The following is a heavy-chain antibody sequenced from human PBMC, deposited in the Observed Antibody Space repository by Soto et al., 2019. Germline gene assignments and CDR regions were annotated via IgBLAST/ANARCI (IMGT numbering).Heavy chain of an antibody. J-gene: IGHJ4*02. D-gene: IGHD6-13*01. V-gene: IGHV1-2*04. Sequence: ASVKVSCKASGYTFTGYYMHWVRQAPGQGLEWMGWINPNSGGTNYAQKFQGWVTMTRDTSISTAYMELSRLRSDDTAVYYCAVTLAAGGWHYFDYWGQGTLVTVSS. CDR2: INPNSGGT. CDR1: GYTFTGYY. CDR3: AVTLAAGGWHYFDY.